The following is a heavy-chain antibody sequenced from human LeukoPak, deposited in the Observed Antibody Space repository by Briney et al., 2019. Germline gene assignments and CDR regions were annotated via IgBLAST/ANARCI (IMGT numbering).Heavy chain of an antibody. V-gene: IGHV1-69*13. CDR1: GGTFSSYA. D-gene: IGHD3-10*01. Sequence: ASVKVSRKASGGTFSSYAISWVRQAPGQGLEWMGGITPIFGTANYAQKFQGRVTITADESTSTAYMELSSLRSEDTAVYYCARVTMVRGVIHWFDPWGQGTLVTVSS. CDR2: ITPIFGTA. J-gene: IGHJ5*02. CDR3: ARVTMVRGVIHWFDP.